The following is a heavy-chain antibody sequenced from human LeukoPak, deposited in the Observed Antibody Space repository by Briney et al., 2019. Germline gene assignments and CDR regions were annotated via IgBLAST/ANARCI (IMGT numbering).Heavy chain of an antibody. Sequence: SQTLSLTCAISGDSVSSNSAAWNSIRQSTSRGLEWLGRTYYRSKWYNDYAVSVKSRITINPDTSKNQFSLQLNSVTPEDTAVYYCARDLKQWPRYNWFDPWGQGTLVTVSP. V-gene: IGHV6-1*01. CDR1: GDSVSSNSAA. CDR2: TYYRSKWYN. J-gene: IGHJ5*02. D-gene: IGHD6-19*01. CDR3: ARDLKQWPRYNWFDP.